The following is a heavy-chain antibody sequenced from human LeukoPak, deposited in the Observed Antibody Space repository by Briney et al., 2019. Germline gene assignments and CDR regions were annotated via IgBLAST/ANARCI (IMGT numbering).Heavy chain of an antibody. CDR1: GFTFSNAW. D-gene: IGHD6-13*01. Sequence: GGSLRLSCAASGFTFSNAWMSWFRQAPGKGLEWVANIKQDGSEKHYVDSVKGRFTISRGNAKDSLLLQMNSLRAEDTDCYYRAREWQWRIAAAGTRIEGDYRGQGTLVALTS. J-gene: IGHJ4*02. V-gene: IGHV3-7*01. CDR3: AREWQWRIAAAGTRIEGDY. CDR2: IKQDGSEK.